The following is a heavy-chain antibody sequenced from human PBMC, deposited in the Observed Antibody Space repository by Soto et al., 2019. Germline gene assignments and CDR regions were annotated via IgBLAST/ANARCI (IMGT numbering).Heavy chain of an antibody. CDR3: ARESPATMTATFDY. D-gene: IGHD5-12*01. J-gene: IGHJ4*02. V-gene: IGHV6-1*01. CDR1: GDSVSSNSAT. Sequence: PSQTLSLTCAISGDSVSSNSATWNWIRQSPSRGLEWLGRTYYRSRWYNDYAVSVKSRIAINPDTSNNHFSLQLSSVTPEDTAVYYCARESPATMTATFDYWGQGALVTVSS. CDR2: TYYRSRWYN.